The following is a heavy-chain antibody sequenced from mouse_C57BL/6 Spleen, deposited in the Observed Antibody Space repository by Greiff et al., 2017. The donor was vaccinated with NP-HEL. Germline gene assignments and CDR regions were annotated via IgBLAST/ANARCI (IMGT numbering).Heavy chain of an antibody. CDR1: GFTFSSYA. Sequence: EVQLVESGGGLVKPGGSLKLSCAASGFTFSSYAMSWVRQTPEKRLEWVATISDGGSYTYYPDNVKGRFTISRDNAKNNLYLQMSHLKSEDTAMYYCARDRRLGYDYFDYWGQGTTLTVSS. D-gene: IGHD2-2*01. V-gene: IGHV5-4*01. CDR3: ARDRRLGYDYFDY. J-gene: IGHJ2*01. CDR2: ISDGGSYT.